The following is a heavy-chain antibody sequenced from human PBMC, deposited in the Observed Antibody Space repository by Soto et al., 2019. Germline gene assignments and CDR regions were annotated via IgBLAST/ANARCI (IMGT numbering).Heavy chain of an antibody. J-gene: IGHJ4*02. V-gene: IGHV4-39*01. CDR3: ASYLVVVVEPAFDY. D-gene: IGHD2-15*01. CDR1: GGSISSSSYY. CDR2: IYYSGST. Sequence: QLQLQESGPGLVKPSETLSLTCTVSGGSISSSSYYWGWIRQPPGKGLEWIGSIYYSGSTYYNPSLKSRVTIPVDTSMNQFSLKLGSVTAADTAVYYCASYLVVVVEPAFDYWGQGTLVTVSS.